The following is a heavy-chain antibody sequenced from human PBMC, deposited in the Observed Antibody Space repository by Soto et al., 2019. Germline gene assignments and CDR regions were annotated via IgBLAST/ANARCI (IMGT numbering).Heavy chain of an antibody. Sequence: GGSLRLSCAASGFTFSSYGMHWVRQAPGKGLEWVAVISYDGSNKYYADSVKGRFTISRDNSKNTLYLQMNSLRAEDTAVYYCAKDQIKTCGGDCDWRSYYYYGMDVWGQGTTVTVSS. CDR1: GFTFSSYG. V-gene: IGHV3-30*18. J-gene: IGHJ6*02. CDR2: ISYDGSNK. CDR3: AKDQIKTCGGDCDWRSYYYYGMDV. D-gene: IGHD2-21*02.